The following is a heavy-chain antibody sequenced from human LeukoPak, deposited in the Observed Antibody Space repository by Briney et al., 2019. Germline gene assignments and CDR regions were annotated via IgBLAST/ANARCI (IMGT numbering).Heavy chain of an antibody. J-gene: IGHJ4*02. V-gene: IGHV3-7*01. D-gene: IGHD3-10*01. CDR3: ARLDTSSYPSEAAY. CDR1: GLTFSRHW. CDR2: VKEDESEK. Sequence: GGSLRLSCAASGLTFSRHWISWVRQAPGKGLEWVAMVKEDESEKYYVDSVKGRFTISRDNAKNSLYLQMDNLRAEDTALYYCARLDTSSYPSEAAYWGQGTLVTVSS.